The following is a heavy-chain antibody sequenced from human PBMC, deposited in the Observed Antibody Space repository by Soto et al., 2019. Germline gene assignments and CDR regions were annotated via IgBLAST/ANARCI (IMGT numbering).Heavy chain of an antibody. J-gene: IGHJ3*02. CDR2: INPSGGST. V-gene: IGHV1-46*01. D-gene: IGHD3-10*01. Sequence: ASVKVSCKASGYTFTCYYMHWVRQAPGQGLEWMGIINPSGGSTSYAQKFQGRVTMTRDTSTSTVYMELSSLRSEDTAVYYCALHGGYYGSGSYKDAFDIWGQGTMVTVSS. CDR3: ALHGGYYGSGSYKDAFDI. CDR1: GYTFTCYY.